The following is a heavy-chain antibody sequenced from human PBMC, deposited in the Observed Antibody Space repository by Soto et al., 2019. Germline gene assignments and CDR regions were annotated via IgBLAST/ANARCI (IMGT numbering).Heavy chain of an antibody. CDR2: INAGNGNT. CDR1: GYIFTSYA. Sequence: QVQLVQSGAEVKKPGASVKVSCKASGYIFTSYAMQWVRQAPGQRLEWMGWINAGNGNTKYSQKSQXXXTIXRDTSASTAYMELSSLRSEDTAVYYCARSAPPIDYWGQGTLVTVSS. CDR3: ARSAPPIDY. V-gene: IGHV1-3*01. J-gene: IGHJ4*02.